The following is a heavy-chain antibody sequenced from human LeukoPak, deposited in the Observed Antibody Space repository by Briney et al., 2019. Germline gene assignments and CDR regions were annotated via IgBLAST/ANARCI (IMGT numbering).Heavy chain of an antibody. CDR1: GFTLSSYW. V-gene: IGHV3-72*01. CDR2: TRNKANSYTT. D-gene: IGHD6-19*01. Sequence: GGSLRLSCAASGFTLSSYWMSWVRQAPGKGLEWVGRTRNKANSYTTEYAASVKGRFTVSRDDSKNSLYLQMNSLKTEDTAVYYCARIGDSSGWYPFDYWGQGTLVTVSS. CDR3: ARIGDSSGWYPFDY. J-gene: IGHJ4*02.